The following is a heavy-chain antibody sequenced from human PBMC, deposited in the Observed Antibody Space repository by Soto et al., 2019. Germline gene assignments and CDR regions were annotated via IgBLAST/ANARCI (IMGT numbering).Heavy chain of an antibody. V-gene: IGHV3-23*01. J-gene: IGHJ4*02. CDR3: VKDAGGADWRFGY. D-gene: IGHD2-8*02. Sequence: EVEVLDSGGGLYQPGGSLRLSCTASGFTFDNNGMAWVRQAPGKGLECVSTINFEGTNEHYADSVKGRFSISRDNSKKMVHLQINVLSADDTAIYFCVKDAGGADWRFGYWGQGAQVTVSS. CDR1: GFTFDNNG. CDR2: INFEGTNE.